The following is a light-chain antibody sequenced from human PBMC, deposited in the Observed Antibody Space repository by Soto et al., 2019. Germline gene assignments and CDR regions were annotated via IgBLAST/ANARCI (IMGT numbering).Light chain of an antibody. Sequence: DIQMTQSPSSLSASVVDRVTITCRASQTINTYLNWYQQTPGKAPKLLIYAVFSLQSGVPSRFSGSGSGTDFTLTISSLHPEDSATYFCQQSYITPPTFGQGTKVDIK. CDR3: QQSYITPPT. CDR2: AVF. CDR1: QTINTY. J-gene: IGKJ1*01. V-gene: IGKV1-39*01.